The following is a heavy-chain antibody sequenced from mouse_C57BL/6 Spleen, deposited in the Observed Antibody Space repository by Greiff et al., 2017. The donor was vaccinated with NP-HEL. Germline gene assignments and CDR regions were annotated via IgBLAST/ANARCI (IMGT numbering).Heavy chain of an antibody. CDR1: GYTFTDYE. Sequence: VKLQQSGAELVRPGASVTLSCKVSGYTFTDYEMHWVKQTPVHGLEWIGAIDPETGGTAYNQKFKGKAILTADKSSSTAYMELRSLTSEDSAVYYCTISGYWGQGTTLTVSS. CDR2: IDPETGGT. V-gene: IGHV1-15*01. CDR3: TISGY. J-gene: IGHJ2*01.